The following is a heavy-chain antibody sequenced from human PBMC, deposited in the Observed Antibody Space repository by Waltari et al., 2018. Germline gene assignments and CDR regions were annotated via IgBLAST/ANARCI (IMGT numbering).Heavy chain of an antibody. Sequence: EVQLVESGGGLVQPGGSLRLSCAASGFTYSMYWMHWVRQAPGKGLVWVSRSNSDGSSTSYADSVKGRFTISKDNAKNTVYLQMNSLTAEDTAIYYCARGARRTTVTTGWWYFDLWGRGTLVTVSS. J-gene: IGHJ2*01. V-gene: IGHV3-74*01. D-gene: IGHD4-17*01. CDR1: GFTYSMYW. CDR3: ARGARRTTVTTGWWYFDL. CDR2: SNSDGSST.